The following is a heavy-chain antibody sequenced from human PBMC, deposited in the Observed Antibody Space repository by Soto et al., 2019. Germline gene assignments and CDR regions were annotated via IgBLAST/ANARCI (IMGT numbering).Heavy chain of an antibody. V-gene: IGHV4-59*01. D-gene: IGHD3-22*01. CDR1: GGSISSYY. CDR2: IYYSGST. Sequence: SETLSLTCTVSGGSISSYYWSWIRQPPGKGLEWIGYIYYSGSTNYNPSLKSRVTISVDTSKNQFSLKLSSVTAADTAVYYCGRARDSSGYYPFDYWGQGTLVTVSS. J-gene: IGHJ4*02. CDR3: GRARDSSGYYPFDY.